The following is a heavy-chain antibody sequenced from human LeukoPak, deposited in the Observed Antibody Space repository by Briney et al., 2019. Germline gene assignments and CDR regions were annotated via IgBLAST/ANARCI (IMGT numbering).Heavy chain of an antibody. V-gene: IGHV3-30*03. CDR2: ISYDGSNK. CDR3: ARTHNPFYYYYYMDV. D-gene: IGHD5-24*01. J-gene: IGHJ6*03. Sequence: GGSLRLSCAASGLTISSNYMNWVRQAPGKGLEWVAVISYDGSNKYYADSVKGRFTISRDNSKNTLYLQMNSLRAEDTAVYYCARTHNPFYYYYYMDVWGKGTTVTVSS. CDR1: GLTISSNY.